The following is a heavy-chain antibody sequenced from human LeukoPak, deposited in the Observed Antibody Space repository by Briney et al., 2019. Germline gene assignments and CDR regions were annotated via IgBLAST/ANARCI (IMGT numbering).Heavy chain of an antibody. V-gene: IGHV4-61*08. J-gene: IGHJ3*02. D-gene: IGHD1-14*01. Sequence: PSETLSLTCTVSGGSISSGGYYWSWIRQPPGKGLEWIGYIYDSGGTNYNPSLKSRVTISVDTSKNQFSLKLSSVTAADTAVYYCARLTGWGAFDIWGQGTMVTVSS. CDR1: GGSISSGGYY. CDR2: IYDSGGT. CDR3: ARLTGWGAFDI.